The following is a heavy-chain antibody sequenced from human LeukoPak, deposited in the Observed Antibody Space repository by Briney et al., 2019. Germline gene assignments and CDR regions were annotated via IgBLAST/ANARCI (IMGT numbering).Heavy chain of an antibody. Sequence: GRSLRLSCAASGFTFSSYGMHWVRQAPGKGLEWVAVISYDGSNKYYADSVKGRFTISRDNSKSTLYLQMNSLRAEDTAVHYCAKEFDSYGLMEYFQHWGQGTLVTVSS. V-gene: IGHV3-30*18. CDR1: GFTFSSYG. CDR2: ISYDGSNK. J-gene: IGHJ1*01. CDR3: AKEFDSYGLMEYFQH. D-gene: IGHD5-18*01.